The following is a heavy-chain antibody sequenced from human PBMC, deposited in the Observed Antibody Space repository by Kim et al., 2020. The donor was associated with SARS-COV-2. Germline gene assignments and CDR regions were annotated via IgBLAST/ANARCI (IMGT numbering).Heavy chain of an antibody. V-gene: IGHV5-51*01. Sequence: GESLKISCKGSGYSFTSYWIGWVRQMPGKGLEWMGIIYPGDSDTRYSPSFQGQVTISADKSISTAYLQWSSLKAPDTAMYYCARLSSGDYVGHYSFDYWGQGTLVTVSS. CDR3: ARLSSGDYVGHYSFDY. CDR1: GYSFTSYW. J-gene: IGHJ4*02. D-gene: IGHD4-17*01. CDR2: IYPGDSDT.